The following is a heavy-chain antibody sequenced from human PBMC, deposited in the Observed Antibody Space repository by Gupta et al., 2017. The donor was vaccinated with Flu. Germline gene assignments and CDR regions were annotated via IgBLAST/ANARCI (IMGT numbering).Heavy chain of an antibody. D-gene: IGHD5-12*01. V-gene: IGHV1-69*01. J-gene: IGHJ4*02. CDR3: ARGTGYSNKWYENYS. CDR2: IIPMFGTT. Sequence: QVKLVQSGAEVTKPGSSVKVSCKASGGTFSLSSGCTFSFYAISWVRQDPGQGLEWMGGIIPMFGTTNYAQKFQGRVTIIADESTSTAYMELSSMRSEDTAVDYCARGTGYSNKWYENYSWGQGTLVTVSS. CDR1: GGTFSLSSGCTFSFYA.